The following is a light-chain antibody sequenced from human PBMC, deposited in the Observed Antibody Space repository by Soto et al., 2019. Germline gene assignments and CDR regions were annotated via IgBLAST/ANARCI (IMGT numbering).Light chain of an antibody. Sequence: QSVLTQPPSASGSPGQSVTISCTGTSRDIGGYDFVSWYQQHPGKAPKLLIYDVIKRPSGVPDRFSGSKSGNTASLTVSGLQTDDEADYYCSSYGGRNNLLFGGCTKLTVL. J-gene: IGLJ2*01. CDR1: SRDIGGYDF. CDR3: SSYGGRNNLL. V-gene: IGLV2-8*01. CDR2: DVI.